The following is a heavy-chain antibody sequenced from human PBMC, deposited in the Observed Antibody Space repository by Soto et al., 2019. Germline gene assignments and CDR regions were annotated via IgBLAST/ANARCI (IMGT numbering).Heavy chain of an antibody. CDR3: ARGVKYGAYSRWFDP. D-gene: IGHD4-17*01. CDR1: GNTFTSYD. CDR2: MNPNSGNT. Sequence: QVQLVQSGAEVKKPGASVKVSCKASGNTFTSYDINWVRQATGQGLEYLGWMNPNSGNTAYVQKFQGRVTMTWDTSITTAYMELRGLRSEDTAVYFCARGVKYGAYSRWFDPWGQGTLITISS. J-gene: IGHJ5*02. V-gene: IGHV1-8*01.